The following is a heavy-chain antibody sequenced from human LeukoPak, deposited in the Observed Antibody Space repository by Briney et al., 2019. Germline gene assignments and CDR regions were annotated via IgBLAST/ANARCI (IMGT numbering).Heavy chain of an antibody. J-gene: IGHJ1*01. CDR1: GGSISSSSYY. CDR2: IYYSGST. D-gene: IGHD3-22*01. V-gene: IGHV4-39*07. Sequence: SETLSLTCTVSGGSISSSSYYWGWIRQPPGKGLEWIGSIYYSGSTYYNPSLKSRVTISVDTSKNQFSLKLSSVTAADTAVYYCARDKFGGYYSYFQHWGQGTLVTVSS. CDR3: ARDKFGGYYSYFQH.